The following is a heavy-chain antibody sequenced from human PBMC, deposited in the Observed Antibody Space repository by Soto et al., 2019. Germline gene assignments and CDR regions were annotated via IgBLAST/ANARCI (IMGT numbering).Heavy chain of an antibody. Sequence: ASVKVSCKASGYTFTSYGISWVRQAPGQGLEWMGWISAYNGNTNYAQKLQGRVTMTTDTSTSTAYMELRSLRSDDTAVYYCSRVLDSSCYYYFAWPRFDYWGQGTLVTVSS. CDR2: ISAYNGNT. V-gene: IGHV1-18*01. CDR3: SRVLDSSCYYYFAWPRFDY. J-gene: IGHJ4*02. D-gene: IGHD3-22*01. CDR1: GYTFTSYG.